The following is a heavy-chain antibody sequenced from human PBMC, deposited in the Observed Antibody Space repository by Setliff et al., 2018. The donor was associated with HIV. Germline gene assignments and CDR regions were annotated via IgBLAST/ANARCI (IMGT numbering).Heavy chain of an antibody. Sequence: GESLKISCKGSGYSFTSNWIGWVRQMPGKGLEWMGIIYPGDSDTRYSPSFQGQVTISADKSINAAYLQWSSLQASDTAMYYCARRASKASLDYWGQGTLVTVSS. CDR1: GYSFTSNW. CDR3: ARRASKASLDY. V-gene: IGHV5-51*01. CDR2: IYPGDSDT. J-gene: IGHJ4*02.